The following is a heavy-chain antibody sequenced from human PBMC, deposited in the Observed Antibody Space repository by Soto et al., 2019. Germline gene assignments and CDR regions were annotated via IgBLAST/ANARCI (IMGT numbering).Heavy chain of an antibody. CDR1: GGSIRSYY. V-gene: IGHV4-59*01. J-gene: IGHJ3*02. Sequence: SETLSLTCTVSGGSIRSYYCSWIRQPPGKGLEWIGYIYYSGSTNYNPSLKSRVTISVDTSKNQFSLKLSSVTAADTAVYYCARNYGHAFDIWGQGTMVTVSS. CDR2: IYYSGST. D-gene: IGHD1-7*01. CDR3: ARNYGHAFDI.